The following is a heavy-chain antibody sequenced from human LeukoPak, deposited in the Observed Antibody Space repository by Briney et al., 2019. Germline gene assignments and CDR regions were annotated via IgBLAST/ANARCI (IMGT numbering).Heavy chain of an antibody. D-gene: IGHD3-10*01. Sequence: SETLSLTCTVSGGSISNYYWNWIRQPPGKGLEWIGYIYYSGSSNYNPSLKSRVTISVDRSKNQFSLKLSSVTAADTAVYYCARSMKEFGELYYFDYWGQGTLVTVSS. J-gene: IGHJ4*02. CDR2: IYYSGSS. CDR1: GGSISNYY. CDR3: ARSMKEFGELYYFDY. V-gene: IGHV4-59*12.